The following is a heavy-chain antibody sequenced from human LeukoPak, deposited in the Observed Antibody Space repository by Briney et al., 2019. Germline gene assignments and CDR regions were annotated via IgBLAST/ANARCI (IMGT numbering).Heavy chain of an antibody. D-gene: IGHD5-18*01. J-gene: IGHJ5*02. CDR1: GGSINSGSYY. CDR3: AKGAGGFSYYNWFDP. CDR2: IHHNGVT. Sequence: SETLSLTCTVSGGSINSGSYYWGWIRQPPGRGLEWIGSIHHNGVTFYNPSLKTRATVSVDTSKNQFSLKLASVTAADTAIYYCAKGAGGFSYYNWFDPWGQGTLVTVSS. V-gene: IGHV4-39*07.